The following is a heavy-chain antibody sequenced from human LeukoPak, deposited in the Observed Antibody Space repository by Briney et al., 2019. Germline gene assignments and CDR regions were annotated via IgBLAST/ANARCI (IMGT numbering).Heavy chain of an antibody. CDR3: AKQGYDYGGKTRSDSFDI. D-gene: IGHD4-23*01. V-gene: IGHV3-23*01. CDR1: GFTFSSYA. CDR2: ISGSGGST. Sequence: GGSLRLSCAASGFTFSSYAMSWVRQAPGKGLEWVSAISGSGGSTYYADSVKGRFTISRDNSKNTLYLQMNSLRAEDMAVYYCAKQGYDYGGKTRSDSFDIWGQGTMVTVSS. J-gene: IGHJ3*02.